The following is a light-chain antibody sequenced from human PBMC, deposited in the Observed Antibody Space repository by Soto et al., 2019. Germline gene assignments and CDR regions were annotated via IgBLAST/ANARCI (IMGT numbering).Light chain of an antibody. Sequence: SYELTQPPSVSVSPGQTASIPCSGDKLDDEYTSWYQQKAGQSPVLVIYQDTKRPSGIPERFSGSNSGNTATLTISGTQAMDEADYYCQVWGSSAVVFGGGTKLTVL. CDR2: QDT. J-gene: IGLJ3*02. V-gene: IGLV3-1*01. CDR3: QVWGSSAVV. CDR1: KLDDEY.